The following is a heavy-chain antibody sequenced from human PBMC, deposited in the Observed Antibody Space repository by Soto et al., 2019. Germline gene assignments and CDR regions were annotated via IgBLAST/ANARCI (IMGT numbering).Heavy chain of an antibody. Sequence: PSETLSLTCTVSGGSISSYYWSWIRQPPGKGLEWIGYIYYSGSTNYNPSLKSRVTISVDTSKNQFSLKLSSVTAADTAVYYCAGNTVTTYDYWGQGTLVTVSS. V-gene: IGHV4-59*01. CDR1: GGSISSYY. D-gene: IGHD4-17*01. CDR2: IYYSGST. J-gene: IGHJ4*02. CDR3: AGNTVTTYDY.